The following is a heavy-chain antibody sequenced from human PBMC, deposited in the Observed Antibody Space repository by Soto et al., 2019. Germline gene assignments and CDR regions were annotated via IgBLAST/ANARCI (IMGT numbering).Heavy chain of an antibody. J-gene: IGHJ6*04. D-gene: IGHD3-3*01. Sequence: VESLKISCKGSGYNFDTYWINWVRQMPGKGLEWMGRIDPEDSKTKYSPSLEGHITISVDKSINTTYLQWSSLKASDTAMYYCPITAVDYNFSYNHSGRDVSGKGTTATAAS. CDR2: IDPEDSKT. V-gene: IGHV5-10-1*01. CDR3: PITAVDYNFSYNHSGRDV. CDR1: GYNFDTYW.